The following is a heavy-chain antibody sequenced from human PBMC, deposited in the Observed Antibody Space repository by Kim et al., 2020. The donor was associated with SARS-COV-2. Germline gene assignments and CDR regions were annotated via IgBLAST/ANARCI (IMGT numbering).Heavy chain of an antibody. D-gene: IGHD3-22*01. CDR3: ARERFYDRSGTFDY. Sequence: YAVSMKSRITINPDTPKNQFSLQLNSVTPEDTAVYYCARERFYDRSGTFDYWGQGVLVTVSS. J-gene: IGHJ4*02. V-gene: IGHV6-1*01.